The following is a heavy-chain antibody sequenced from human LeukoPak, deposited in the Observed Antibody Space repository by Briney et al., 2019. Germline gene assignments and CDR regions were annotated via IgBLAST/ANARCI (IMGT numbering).Heavy chain of an antibody. J-gene: IGHJ4*02. CDR1: GYTFTSYG. CDR2: IIPILGIA. D-gene: IGHD3-22*01. V-gene: IGHV1-69*04. Sequence: SVKVSCKASGYTFTSYGISWVRQAPGQGLEWMGRIIPILGIANYAQKFQGRVTITADKSTSTAYMELSSLRSEDTAVYYCARLDYYDSSGYPFDYWGQGTLVTVSS. CDR3: ARLDYYDSSGYPFDY.